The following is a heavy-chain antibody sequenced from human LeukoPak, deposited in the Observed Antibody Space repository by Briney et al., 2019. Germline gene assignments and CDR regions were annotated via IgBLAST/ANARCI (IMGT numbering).Heavy chain of an antibody. V-gene: IGHV4-39*01. D-gene: IGHD6-6*01. Sequence: SETLSLTCTVSGGSISSSSYNWGWIRQPPGKGLEWIGSIYYSGSTYYNPSLKSRVTISVDTSKNQFSLKLSSVTAADAAVYYCARPSTKYSSSSGYFQHWGQGTLVTVSS. CDR1: GGSISSSSYN. CDR2: IYYSGST. J-gene: IGHJ1*01. CDR3: ARPSTKYSSSSGYFQH.